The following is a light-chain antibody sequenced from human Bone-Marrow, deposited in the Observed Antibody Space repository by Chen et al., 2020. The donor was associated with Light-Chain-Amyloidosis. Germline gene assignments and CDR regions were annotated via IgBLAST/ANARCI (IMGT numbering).Light chain of an antibody. CDR1: NIGSTS. CDR3: QVWDRSSDRPV. V-gene: IGLV3-21*03. Sequence: SYVLSLPSSVSAAPGNTATIACGGNNIGSTSVHWYQQTPGQAPILVVYDDSDRPSGIPERLSGSNSGNTATLTISRVEAGDEADYYCQVWDRSSDRPVFGGGTKLTVL. CDR2: DDS. J-gene: IGLJ3*02.